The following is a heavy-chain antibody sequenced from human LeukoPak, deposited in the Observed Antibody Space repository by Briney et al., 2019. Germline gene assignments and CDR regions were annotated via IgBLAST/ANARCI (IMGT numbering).Heavy chain of an antibody. D-gene: IGHD3-10*01. CDR1: GFTFSSYG. CDR3: AKDAITMVRGVIITPGWYFDL. CDR2: ISYDGSNK. V-gene: IGHV3-30*18. Sequence: GGSLRLSCAASGFTFSSYGMHWVRQVPGKGLEWVAVISYDGSNKYYADSVKGRFTISRDNSKNTLYLQMNSLRAEDTAVYYCAKDAITMVRGVIITPGWYFDLWGRGTLVTVSS. J-gene: IGHJ2*01.